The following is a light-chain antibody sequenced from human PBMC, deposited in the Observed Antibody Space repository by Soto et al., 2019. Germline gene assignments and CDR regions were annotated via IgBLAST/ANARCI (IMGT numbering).Light chain of an antibody. CDR2: EVS. J-gene: IGLJ2*01. CDR3: SSYTSSSTLV. V-gene: IGLV2-14*01. Sequence: QSALTQPASVSGSPGQSITISCTGTSGDVGYDNFVSWYQQLPGKAPKLMIYEVSNRFSGVSNRFSGSKSGNTASLTISALHAEDEADYFCSSYTSSSTLVFGGGTKLTVL. CDR1: SGDVGYDNF.